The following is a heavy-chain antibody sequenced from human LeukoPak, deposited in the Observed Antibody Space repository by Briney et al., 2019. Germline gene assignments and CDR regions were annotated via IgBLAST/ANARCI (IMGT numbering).Heavy chain of an antibody. Sequence: ASVKVSCKPSGYTFTDYGISWVRQAPGQGLEWMGWISTYNGKTNYAQKLQDRVTMTTDTSTSTGYMELRSLRSDDTAVYYCARAGRPVHYYYMDVWGKGTTVTVSS. J-gene: IGHJ6*03. CDR2: ISTYNGKT. CDR1: GYTFTDYG. CDR3: ARAGRPVHYYYMDV. V-gene: IGHV1-18*01. D-gene: IGHD6-6*01.